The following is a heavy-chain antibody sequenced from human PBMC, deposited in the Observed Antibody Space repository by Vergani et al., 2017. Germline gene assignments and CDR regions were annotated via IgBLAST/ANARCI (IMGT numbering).Heavy chain of an antibody. D-gene: IGHD1-26*01. V-gene: IGHV1-69*01. Sequence: QVQLVQSGAEVKKPGSSVKVSCKASGGTFSSYAISWVRQAPGQGLEWMRGIIPIFGTANYAQKFQGRVTITADESTSTAYMELSSLRSEDTAVYYCARSRVGRSGSYLQIDYWGQGTLVTVSS. CDR3: ARSRVGRSGSYLQIDY. CDR1: GGTFSSYA. J-gene: IGHJ4*02. CDR2: IIPIFGTA.